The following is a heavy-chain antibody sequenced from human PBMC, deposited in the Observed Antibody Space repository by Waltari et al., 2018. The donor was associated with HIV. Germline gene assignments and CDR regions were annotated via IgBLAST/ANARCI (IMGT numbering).Heavy chain of an antibody. CDR1: RFTFTDYN. CDR2: INPKSGVT. J-gene: IGHJ4*02. V-gene: IGHV1-2*02. D-gene: IGHD2-15*01. CDR3: ARDWWQLPSGGYFFDY. Sequence: QVQLVQSGAEVKKPGASVKVSCTPSRFTFTDYNVHWVRQAPGQGLEWMGWINPKSGVTHFAQNFQGRINMTRDTSIKTAYLELSRLQSDDTAVYYCARDWWQLPSGGYFFDYWGQGTLVTVSS.